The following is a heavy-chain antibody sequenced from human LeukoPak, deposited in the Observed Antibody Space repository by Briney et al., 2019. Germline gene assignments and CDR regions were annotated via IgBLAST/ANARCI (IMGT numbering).Heavy chain of an antibody. D-gene: IGHD3-22*01. V-gene: IGHV4-4*07. CDR1: GGSIGWDY. CDR3: AREEYFQDSNGYSYYFHS. CDR2: IYKSGST. J-gene: IGHJ4*02. Sequence: PSETLSDTCTVSGGSIGWDYWSWIRQSAGKGLEWIGRIYKSGSTNYNPSFRSRVTMSVDTSKNQFSLNVTSVTAADTAVYYCAREEYFQDSNGYSYYFHSWGQGSLVTVSS.